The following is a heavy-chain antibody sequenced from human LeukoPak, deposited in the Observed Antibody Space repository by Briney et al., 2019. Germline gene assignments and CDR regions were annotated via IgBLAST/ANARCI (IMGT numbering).Heavy chain of an antibody. CDR2: ISSGGNT. CDR1: EFTFRRNY. Sequence: GGSLRLSCGASEFTFRRNYMSGVRQAPGRGLEGVSVISSGGNTYYTDSVKGRFTISRDNAKNSLYLQLNSLRAEDTAVYYCARRRGGGDIFDYWGQGTLVTVSS. D-gene: IGHD2-21*02. CDR3: ARRRGGGDIFDY. J-gene: IGHJ4*02. V-gene: IGHV3-53*01.